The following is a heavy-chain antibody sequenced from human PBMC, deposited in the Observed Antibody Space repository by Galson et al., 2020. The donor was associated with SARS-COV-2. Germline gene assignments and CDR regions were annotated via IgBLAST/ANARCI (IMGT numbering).Heavy chain of an antibody. CDR1: GGSISSGGYH. J-gene: IGHJ3*02. CDR2: TYYSKNT. V-gene: IGHV4-31*01. D-gene: IGHD3-10*01. CDR3: ARDAFVPLSYGSGGYACDI. Sequence: ASETLSLTCTASGGSISSGGYHWSWIRQHTGKGLEWIRYTYYSKNTYYNPSLKSLVTISVDTYNNQFSLKLSSVTAADTSVYYCARDAFVPLSYGSGGYACDIWGEGTMVTVST.